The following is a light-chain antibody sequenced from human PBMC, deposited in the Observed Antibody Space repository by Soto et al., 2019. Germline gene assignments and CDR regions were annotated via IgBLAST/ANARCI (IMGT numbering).Light chain of an antibody. CDR1: SSDVGGYNY. V-gene: IGLV2-11*01. CDR2: DVS. CDR3: CSYAGSFTYWV. J-gene: IGLJ3*02. Sequence: QSVLTQPRSVSGSPGQSVTISCTGTSSDVGGYNYVSWYQQHPGKAPKVMFYDVSKRPSGVPDRFSGSKSGNTASLTIFGLQAEDEADYYCCSYAGSFTYWVFGGGTKVTVL.